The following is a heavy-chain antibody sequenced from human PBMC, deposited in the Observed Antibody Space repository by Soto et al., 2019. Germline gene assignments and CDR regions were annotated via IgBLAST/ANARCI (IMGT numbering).Heavy chain of an antibody. J-gene: IGHJ4*02. CDR2: ISGHSSYI. V-gene: IGHV3-21*01. Sequence: EVQLVESGGGLVKPGGSLRLSCAASGLTFFNYNMNWVRRAPGKGLEWVSSISGHSSYIYYADSVKGRFTISRDNARNSLYLQMNSLRGEDTAVYYCAREACSSTSCYQGTDYWGQGTLVTVST. CDR3: AREACSSTSCYQGTDY. CDR1: GLTFFNYN. D-gene: IGHD2-2*01.